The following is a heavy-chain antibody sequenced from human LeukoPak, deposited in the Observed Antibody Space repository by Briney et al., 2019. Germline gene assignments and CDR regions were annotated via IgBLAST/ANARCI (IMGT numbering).Heavy chain of an antibody. D-gene: IGHD3-22*01. CDR1: GYTFTYFY. Sequence: ASVKVSCKASGYTFTYFYMHWVRQAPGQRLEGMGIINPRSGSTTYAQRLQCRVTMTRDTSTSTIFLALGRLTSEDTAVYYCERVNYDSSGYKAQFFDYGGEGTLVTVSS. J-gene: IGHJ4*02. CDR2: INPRSGST. CDR3: ERVNYDSSGYKAQFFDY. V-gene: IGHV1-46*04.